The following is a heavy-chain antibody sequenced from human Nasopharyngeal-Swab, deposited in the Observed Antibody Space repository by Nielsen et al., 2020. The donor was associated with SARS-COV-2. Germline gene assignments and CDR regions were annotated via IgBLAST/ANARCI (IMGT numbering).Heavy chain of an antibody. Sequence: CTVSGGSISSGGYYWSWIRQPPGKGLEWIGYIYYSGSTYYNPSLKSRVTISVDTSKNQFSLKLSSVTAADTAVYYCARLGSGSYSDYWGQGTLVTVSS. CDR2: IYYSGST. V-gene: IGHV4-30-4*01. CDR3: ARLGSGSYSDY. CDR1: GGSISSGGYY. D-gene: IGHD3-10*01. J-gene: IGHJ4*02.